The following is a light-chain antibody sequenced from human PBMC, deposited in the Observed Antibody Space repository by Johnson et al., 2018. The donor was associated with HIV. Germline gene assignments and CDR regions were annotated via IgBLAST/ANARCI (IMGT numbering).Light chain of an antibody. CDR1: SSNIGNNY. Sequence: QSILTQPPSVSAAPGQKVTISCSGSSSNIGNNYVSWYQQVPGTAPKLLIYDNNRRPSGIPDRFSGSKSGTSATLGITGLQTGDEADYYCGTWDSSRRTAFFGTGTKVTCL. V-gene: IGLV1-51*01. CDR3: GTWDSSRRTAF. CDR2: DNN. J-gene: IGLJ1*01.